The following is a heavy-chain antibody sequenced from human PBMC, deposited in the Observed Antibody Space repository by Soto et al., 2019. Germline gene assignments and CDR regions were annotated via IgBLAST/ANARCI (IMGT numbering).Heavy chain of an antibody. V-gene: IGHV4-39*01. D-gene: IGHD1-26*01. CDR1: GDSISSRSYY. Sequence: SETLSLTCTVTGDSISSRSYYWGWIRQPPGKGLEWIGSIYYSGSTYYNPSLKSRVTISVDTSKNQFSLKLSSVTAADTAAYYCARHRSGSYHAPFDYWGQGTLVTVSS. CDR3: ARHRSGSYHAPFDY. CDR2: IYYSGST. J-gene: IGHJ4*02.